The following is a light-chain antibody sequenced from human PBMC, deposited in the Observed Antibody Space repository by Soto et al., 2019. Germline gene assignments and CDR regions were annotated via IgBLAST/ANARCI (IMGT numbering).Light chain of an antibody. CDR1: SSDVGGYNY. J-gene: IGLJ2*01. Sequence: QSVLTQPASMSGSPGQSITISCTGTSSDVGGYNYVSWYQQHPGKAPKLMIYEVSDRPSGVSNRFSGSKSANTASLTISGLQAEDEADYYCSSYTSSSAVVFGGGTKVTVL. CDR3: SSYTSSSAVV. V-gene: IGLV2-14*01. CDR2: EVS.